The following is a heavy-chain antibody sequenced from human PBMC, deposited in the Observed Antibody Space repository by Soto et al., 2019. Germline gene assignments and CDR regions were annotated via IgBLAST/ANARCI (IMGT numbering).Heavy chain of an antibody. Sequence: SETLSLTCTVSGGSISSYYWSWIRQPPGKGLEWIGYIYYSGSTNYNPSLKSRVTISVDTSKNQFSLKLSSVTAADTAVYYCARGLYPLIVVVIDSWGQGTLVTVSS. CDR1: GGSISSYY. CDR2: IYYSGST. CDR3: ARGLYPLIVVVIDS. D-gene: IGHD3-22*01. V-gene: IGHV4-59*12. J-gene: IGHJ4*02.